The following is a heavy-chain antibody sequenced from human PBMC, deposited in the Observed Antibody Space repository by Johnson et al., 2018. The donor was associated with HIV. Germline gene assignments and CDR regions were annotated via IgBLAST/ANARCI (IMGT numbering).Heavy chain of an antibody. CDR1: GFTFSSYG. Sequence: QVQLVESGGGVVQPGGSLRLSCAASGFTFSSYGMHWVRQAPGKGLEWVAFIRYDGSNKYYADSVKGRFTISRDNSKNTLYLQMNSLRAEDTAVYYCATGSSGIGAFDIWGQGTMVTVSS. D-gene: IGHD1-26*01. V-gene: IGHV3-30*02. J-gene: IGHJ3*02. CDR2: IRYDGSNK. CDR3: ATGSSGIGAFDI.